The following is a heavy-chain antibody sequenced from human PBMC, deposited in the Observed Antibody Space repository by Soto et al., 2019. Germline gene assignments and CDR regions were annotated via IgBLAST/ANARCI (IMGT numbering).Heavy chain of an antibody. CDR1: GGSISSYY. D-gene: IGHD5-18*01. CDR3: ARRMHLVDRAMSPFIDAFEI. J-gene: IGHJ3*02. Sequence: QVQLQESGPGLVKPSETLSLTCTVSGGSISSYYWSWIRQPPGKGLEWIGYIYYSGSTNYNPSLKRRVTRAVDTPKNQCALKLSAGTAADTAGEYGARRMHLVDRAMSPFIDAFEIWGQGTMVTVSS. CDR2: IYYSGST. V-gene: IGHV4-59*01.